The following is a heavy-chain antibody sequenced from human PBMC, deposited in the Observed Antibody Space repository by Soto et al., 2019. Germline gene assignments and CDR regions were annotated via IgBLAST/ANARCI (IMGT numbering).Heavy chain of an antibody. CDR2: IRSKGYGGTT. D-gene: IGHD2-2*01. CDR3: TRESRYCGRTSCGMTD. V-gene: IGHV3-49*03. Sequence: GGSLRLSCTASGFTFGDYAMSWFRQAPGKGLEWVGFIRSKGYGGTTEYAASMQGRFTISRDDSKTIAYLRMNSLKTEDTAVYYCTRESRYCGRTSCGMTDWGQGTLVTVSS. CDR1: GFTFGDYA. J-gene: IGHJ4*02.